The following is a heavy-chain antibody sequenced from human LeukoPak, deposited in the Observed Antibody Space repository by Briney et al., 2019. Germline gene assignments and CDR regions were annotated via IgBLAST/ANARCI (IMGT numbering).Heavy chain of an antibody. V-gene: IGHV3-7*01. CDR1: GFTISSHW. Sequence: GRSLRLSCAASGFTISSHWMSWVRQAPGKGLEWVAYIKQDGSEKYYADSVNGRFTIARDNGKNSLYQQIDSLRAAGTAVNYCARVNQEVFWSGYYSDYWGQGTLVTVFS. D-gene: IGHD3-3*01. CDR2: IKQDGSEK. J-gene: IGHJ4*02. CDR3: ARVNQEVFWSGYYSDY.